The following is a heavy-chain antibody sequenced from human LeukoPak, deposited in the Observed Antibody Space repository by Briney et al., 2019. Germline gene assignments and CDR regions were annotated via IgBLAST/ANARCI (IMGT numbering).Heavy chain of an antibody. CDR3: TRVRIYYFDY. CDR2: VKSKAYGGTT. J-gene: IGHJ4*02. Sequence: GGSLRLSCAASGFTFNNYAMTWVRQAPGKGLEWVGFVKSKAYGGTTEYAASVKGRFTISRDDSKSIAYLQMNSLRTEDTAVYYCTRVRIYYFDYWGQGALVTVSS. CDR1: GFTFNNYA. D-gene: IGHD3-10*01. V-gene: IGHV3-49*04.